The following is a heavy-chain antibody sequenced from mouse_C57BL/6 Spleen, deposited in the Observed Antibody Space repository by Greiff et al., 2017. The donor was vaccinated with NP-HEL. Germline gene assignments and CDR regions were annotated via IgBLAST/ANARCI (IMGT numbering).Heavy chain of an antibody. Sequence: QVQLQQSGPGLVQPSQSLSITCTVSGFSLTSYGVHWVRQPPGKGLEWLGVIWSGGSTDYNAAFISRLSISKDNSKSQVFFKMNSLQADDTAIYYCAKYEGGFAYWGQGTLVTVSA. J-gene: IGHJ3*01. D-gene: IGHD2-10*02. V-gene: IGHV2-4*01. CDR3: AKYEGGFAY. CDR1: GFSLTSYG. CDR2: IWSGGST.